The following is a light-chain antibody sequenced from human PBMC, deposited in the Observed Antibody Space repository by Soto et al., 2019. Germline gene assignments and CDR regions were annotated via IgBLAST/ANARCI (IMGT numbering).Light chain of an antibody. Sequence: IVMTQSPDSLAVSLSERATINCKSSQSVLYSSNNKNYLTWYQQKPGQPPKLLIYWASTRESGVPDRFSGSGSGKDFTLTISSLQAEDVAVYYCQQYYSTPITFGQGTRLEIK. CDR1: QSVLYSSNNKNY. CDR2: WAS. V-gene: IGKV4-1*01. J-gene: IGKJ5*01. CDR3: QQYYSTPIT.